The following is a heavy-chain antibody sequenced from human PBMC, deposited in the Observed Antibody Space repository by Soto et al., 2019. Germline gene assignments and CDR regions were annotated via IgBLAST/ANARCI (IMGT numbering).Heavy chain of an antibody. V-gene: IGHV3-30*18. D-gene: IGHD3-22*01. Sequence: GGSLRLSCAASGFTFSSYGMHWVRQAPGKGLEWVAVISYDGSNKYYADSVKGRFTISRDNSKNTLYLQMNSLRAEDTDVYYCAKVSSGYSNWFDPWGQGTLVTVSS. CDR1: GFTFSSYG. CDR3: AKVSSGYSNWFDP. J-gene: IGHJ5*02. CDR2: ISYDGSNK.